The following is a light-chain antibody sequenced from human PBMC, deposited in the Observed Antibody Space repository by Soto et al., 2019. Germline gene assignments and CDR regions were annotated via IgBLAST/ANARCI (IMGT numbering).Light chain of an antibody. CDR2: EVS. CDR3: SPYTSTSSYV. J-gene: IGLJ1*01. CDR1: SSDIGNYNY. Sequence: QSALTQPASVSGSPGQSITISCTGTSSDIGNYNYVSWYQQHPGKAPKLMISEVSNRPSGVSNRFSGSKSGNTASLTISGLQAEDEADYYCSPYTSTSSYVFGGATKVTVL. V-gene: IGLV2-14*01.